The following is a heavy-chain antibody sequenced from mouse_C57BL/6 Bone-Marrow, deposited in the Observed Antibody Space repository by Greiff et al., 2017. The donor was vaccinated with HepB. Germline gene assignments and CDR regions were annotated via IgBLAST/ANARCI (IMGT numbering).Heavy chain of an antibody. V-gene: IGHV1-82*01. J-gene: IGHJ3*01. CDR1: GYAFSSTW. CDR3: ARVGETAQVWFAY. Sequence: QVQLQQSGPELVKPGASVKISCKASGYAFSSTWMKWVKQRPGKGLEWIGRMYPGDGDTNYNGKFKGKATLNADKSSSTADMQLSSLTAEDSAVYFCARVGETAQVWFAYWGQGTLVTVSA. CDR2: MYPGDGDT. D-gene: IGHD3-2*02.